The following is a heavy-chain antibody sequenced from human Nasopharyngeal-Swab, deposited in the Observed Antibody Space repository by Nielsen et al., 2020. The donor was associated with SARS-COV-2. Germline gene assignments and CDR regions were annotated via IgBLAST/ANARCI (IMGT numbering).Heavy chain of an antibody. J-gene: IGHJ4*02. V-gene: IGHV3-11*01. D-gene: IGHD4-23*01. CDR2: ISSISGRTK. Sequence: GESMKISCTISGFTFSDYYMSWIRQAPGKGLEWVSVISSISGRTKYYTISRDNAKNSVYLTLNSLRPEDTAVYYCAREAAKDYGGYPHYWGQGTLVTVSS. CDR3: AREAAKDYGGYPHY. CDR1: GFTFSDYY.